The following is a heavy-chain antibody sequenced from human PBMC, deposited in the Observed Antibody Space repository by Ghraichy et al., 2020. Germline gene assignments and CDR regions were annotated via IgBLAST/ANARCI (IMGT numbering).Heavy chain of an antibody. CDR2: IKHSGST. J-gene: IGHJ4*02. V-gene: IGHV4-34*01. CDR1: GGSFSGYY. CDR3: AVSRWFGESPEY. Sequence: SETLSLTCAVYGGSFSGYYWSWIRQPPGKGLEWIGEIKHSGSTNYNPSLRSRVIMSTDTSKNQFSLKLSSVTAADTAVYYCAVSRWFGESPEYWGQGALVTVSS. D-gene: IGHD3-10*01.